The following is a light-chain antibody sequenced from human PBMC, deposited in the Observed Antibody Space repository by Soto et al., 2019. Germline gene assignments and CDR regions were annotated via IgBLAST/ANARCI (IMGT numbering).Light chain of an antibody. J-gene: IGLJ1*01. CDR3: CPYKSSSTLYV. V-gene: IGLV2-14*03. CDR1: SSDIGAYNY. Sequence: QSVLTQPASVSGSPGQSITISCTGTSSDIGAYNYVSWYQQHPGKAPKLIIYDVTNRPAGISSRFSASKSGNTASLTISVLQAEDEADYYCCPYKSSSTLYVFGTGTKVTVL. CDR2: DVT.